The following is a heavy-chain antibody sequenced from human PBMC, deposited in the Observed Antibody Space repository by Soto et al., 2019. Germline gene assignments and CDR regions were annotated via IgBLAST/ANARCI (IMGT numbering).Heavy chain of an antibody. Sequence: QVQLVQSGAEVKKPGASEKVSCKASGYTFTSYAMHWVRQAPGQRLEWMGWINAGNGNTKYSQKFQGRVTITRDTSASTAYMELSSLRSEDTAVYYCARDLGYCSSTSCYLDAFDIWGQGTMVTVSS. D-gene: IGHD2-2*01. J-gene: IGHJ3*02. CDR3: ARDLGYCSSTSCYLDAFDI. CDR2: INAGNGNT. CDR1: GYTFTSYA. V-gene: IGHV1-3*01.